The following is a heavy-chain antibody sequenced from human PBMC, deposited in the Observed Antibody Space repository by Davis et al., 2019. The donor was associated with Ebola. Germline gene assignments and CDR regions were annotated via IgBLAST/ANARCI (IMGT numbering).Heavy chain of an antibody. CDR3: ARGGAAAGRYYYYGMDV. Sequence: SETLSLTCAVYGRSFSGYYWSWIRQPPGKGLEWIGEINHSGSTNYNPSLKSRVTISVDTSKNQFSLKLSSVTAADTAVYYCARGGAAAGRYYYYGMDVWGQGTTVTVSS. V-gene: IGHV4-34*01. CDR2: INHSGST. J-gene: IGHJ6*02. D-gene: IGHD6-13*01. CDR1: GRSFSGYY.